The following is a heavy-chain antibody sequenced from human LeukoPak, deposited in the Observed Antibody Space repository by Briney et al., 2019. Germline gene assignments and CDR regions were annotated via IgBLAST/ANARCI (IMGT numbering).Heavy chain of an antibody. J-gene: IGHJ5*01. CDR3: ARGRGREVLITKSRRSFWFDS. CDR2: IRRDGSET. D-gene: IGHD3-22*01. Sequence: PGGSLTLSCAASGFTFSNYWMTWVRRAPGKGLEWVANIRRDGSETHYVDSVMGRFTISRDNAKNSLYLQMNSLRAEDTAVYYCARGRGREVLITKSRRSFWFDSWGQGTLVTVSS. V-gene: IGHV3-7*01. CDR1: GFTFSNYW.